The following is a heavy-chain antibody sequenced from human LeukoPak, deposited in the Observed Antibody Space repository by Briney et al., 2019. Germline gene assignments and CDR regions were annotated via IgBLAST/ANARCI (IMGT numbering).Heavy chain of an antibody. J-gene: IGHJ6*02. V-gene: IGHV7-4-1*02. Sequence: ASVKVSCKASGYTFTRYGMNWVRQAPGQGLEWMGWINTNTGNPTYAQGFTGRFVFSLDTSVSTAYLQISSLKAEDTAVYYCARDSYYYGSGSSYYYYGMDVWGQGPRSPSP. CDR1: GYTFTRYG. CDR2: INTNTGNP. D-gene: IGHD3-10*01. CDR3: ARDSYYYGSGSSYYYYGMDV.